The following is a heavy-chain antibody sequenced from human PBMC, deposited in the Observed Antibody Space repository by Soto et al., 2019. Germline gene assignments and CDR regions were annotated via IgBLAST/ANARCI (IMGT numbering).Heavy chain of an antibody. CDR1: GYTFTSYG. Sequence: ASVKVSCKASGYTFTSYGISWVRQAPGQGLKWMGWISAYNGNTNYAQKLQGRVTMTTDTSTSTAYMELRSLRSDDTAVYYCAGGPLDSMLYYGMDVWGQGTTVTVSS. D-gene: IGHD2-8*01. CDR2: ISAYNGNT. CDR3: AGGPLDSMLYYGMDV. J-gene: IGHJ6*02. V-gene: IGHV1-18*01.